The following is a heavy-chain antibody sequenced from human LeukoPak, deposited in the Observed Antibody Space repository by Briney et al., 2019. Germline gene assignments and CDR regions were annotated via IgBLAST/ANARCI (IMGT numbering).Heavy chain of an antibody. Sequence: SETLSLTCTVSGGSISSSSYYWGWIRQPPGKGLEWIGYIYYSGSTNYNPSLKSRATISVDTSKNQFSLKLSSVTAADTAVYYCARSYGSGSYFDYWGQGTLVTVSS. CDR1: GGSISSSSYY. CDR2: IYYSGST. D-gene: IGHD3-10*01. J-gene: IGHJ4*02. V-gene: IGHV4-61*05. CDR3: ARSYGSGSYFDY.